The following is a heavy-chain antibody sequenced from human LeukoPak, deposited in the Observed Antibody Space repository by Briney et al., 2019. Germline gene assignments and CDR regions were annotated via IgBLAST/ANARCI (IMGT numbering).Heavy chain of an antibody. Sequence: PGGSLRLSCAASGFTFSSYAMSWVRQAPGKGLEWVSAISGSGGSTYYADSVKGRFTISRDNSKNTLYLQMNSLRVEDTAVYYCATYSTRNAREFQSWGQGTLVTVSS. J-gene: IGHJ1*01. CDR2: ISGSGGST. CDR1: GFTFSSYA. D-gene: IGHD4-11*01. V-gene: IGHV3-23*01. CDR3: ATYSTRNAREFQS.